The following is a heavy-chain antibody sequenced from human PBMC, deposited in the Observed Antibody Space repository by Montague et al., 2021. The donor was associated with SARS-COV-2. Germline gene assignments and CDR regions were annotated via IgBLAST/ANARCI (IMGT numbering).Heavy chain of an antibody. CDR3: ARGVRVMGDDFWSGYSEIWFDP. CDR1: GGSIRSGSYK. D-gene: IGHD3-3*01. CDR2: IYTNGST. V-gene: IGHV4-61*02. J-gene: IGHJ5*02. Sequence: TLSLTCTVYGGSIRSGSYKWSRLRPSDGMGLDWVVRIYTNGSTNYNPSLKSRVTISVDTSKNQFSLKLSSVTAADTAVYYCARGVRVMGDDFWSGYSEIWFDPLGPGNPGHRLL.